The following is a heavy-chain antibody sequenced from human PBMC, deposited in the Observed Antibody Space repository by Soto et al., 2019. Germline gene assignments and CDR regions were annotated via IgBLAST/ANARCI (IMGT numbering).Heavy chain of an antibody. Sequence: EVQLVESGGGLVKPGGSLRLSCAASGFTFSSYSMNRVRQAPGKGLEWVDRIKSKTDGGTTDYAAPVKGRFTISRDDSKNTLYLQMNSLKTEDTAVYYCTTGWVLWGQGTLVTVSS. J-gene: IGHJ4*02. CDR2: IKSKTDGGTT. CDR3: TTGWVL. CDR1: GFTFSSYS. V-gene: IGHV3-15*01. D-gene: IGHD6-13*01.